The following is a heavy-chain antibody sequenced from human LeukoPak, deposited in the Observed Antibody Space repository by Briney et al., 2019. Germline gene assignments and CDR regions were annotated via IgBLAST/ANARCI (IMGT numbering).Heavy chain of an antibody. D-gene: IGHD7-27*01. J-gene: IGHJ1*01. CDR3: ARLAVSGHEYFQH. V-gene: IGHV4-59*08. CDR2: IYYTGGT. Sequence: SETLSLTCTVSGGSISSYYRSWIRQPPGKGLEWIGYIYYTGGTTYNPSLKSRVTISVDTSRTQFSLKLSSVTAADTAVYYCARLAVSGHEYFQHWGQGTLVTVSS. CDR1: GGSISSYY.